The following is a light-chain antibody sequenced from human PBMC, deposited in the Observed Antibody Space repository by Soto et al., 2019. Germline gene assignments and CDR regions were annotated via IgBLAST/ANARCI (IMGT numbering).Light chain of an antibody. V-gene: IGKV1-33*01. CDR1: QDISNY. CDR3: QQYDNLWT. Sequence: DIQMTQSPSSLSASVGDRVTITCQASQDISNYLNWYQQKPGKAPKLLIYDASNLETGVPSRFSGSGSGTDFTFTISSLQPEDIATYYRQQYDNLWTFGQGTKVDIK. CDR2: DAS. J-gene: IGKJ1*01.